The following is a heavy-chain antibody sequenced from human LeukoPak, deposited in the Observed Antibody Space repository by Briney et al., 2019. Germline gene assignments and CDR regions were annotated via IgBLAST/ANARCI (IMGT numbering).Heavy chain of an antibody. Sequence: PGGSLRLSCAASGFTFSRYQMNWVRQAPGRGLEWVSYISSNGSTIYYADSVTGRFTISRHNAKNSLYLQMDSLRAEDTAAYYCAMRGDYWGQGTLVTVSS. J-gene: IGHJ4*02. CDR1: GFTFSRYQ. CDR3: AMRGDY. CDR2: ISSNGSTI. V-gene: IGHV3-48*03.